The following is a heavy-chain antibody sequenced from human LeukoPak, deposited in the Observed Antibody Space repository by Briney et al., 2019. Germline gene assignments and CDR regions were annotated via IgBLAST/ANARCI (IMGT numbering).Heavy chain of an antibody. Sequence: GGSLRLSCAASGFTFSSYWMSWVRQAPGKGLEWVANIKQDGSEKYYVDSVKGRFTISRDNAKNSLYLQMNSLRAGDTAVYYCARVKWELPRRMGYAFDIWGQGTMVTVSS. D-gene: IGHD1-26*01. CDR1: GFTFSSYW. CDR3: ARVKWELPRRMGYAFDI. J-gene: IGHJ3*02. CDR2: IKQDGSEK. V-gene: IGHV3-7*01.